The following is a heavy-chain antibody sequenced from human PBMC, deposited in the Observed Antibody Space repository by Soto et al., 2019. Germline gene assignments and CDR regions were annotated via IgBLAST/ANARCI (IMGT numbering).Heavy chain of an antibody. V-gene: IGHV3-74*01. D-gene: IGHD1-1*01. J-gene: IGHJ4*02. CDR3: LREIVTTGEYYFDS. Sequence: PGGSLRLACAASGFTFRSYWMHWVRQAPGKGLVWVSRINRDGSSTSYADSVKGRVTISRDTAKNTLYLQMNSLRAEDTAVYYCLREIVTTGEYYFDSWALGTLVTGSS. CDR1: GFTFRSYW. CDR2: INRDGSST.